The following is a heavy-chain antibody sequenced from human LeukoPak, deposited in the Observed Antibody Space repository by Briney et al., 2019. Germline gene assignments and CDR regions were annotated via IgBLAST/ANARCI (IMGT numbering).Heavy chain of an antibody. CDR1: GFTFSNYA. D-gene: IGHD3-10*01. V-gene: IGHV3-33*01. CDR3: GRDNYGSDY. CDR2: IWCDGSNE. Sequence: GGSLRLSCAASGFTFSNYAMHWVRQAPGKGLEWVSVIWCDGSNEYYADSVKGRFTISRDNSKNTLYLQMNSLRAEDTAVYYSGRDNYGSDYWGQGTLVTVSS. J-gene: IGHJ4*02.